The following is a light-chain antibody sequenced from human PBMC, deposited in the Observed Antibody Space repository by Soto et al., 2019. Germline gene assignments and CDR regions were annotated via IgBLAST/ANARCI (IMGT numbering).Light chain of an antibody. Sequence: DIFFRQYRGTLSFSPGERATLSCRASQSIRSSSLAWYQQKPSQAPRLLIYGGSSRATGIQDRIRGCVSGTDFSLKISRLENVVYSVSYCHQCGSSPLTFVGATKVDIK. CDR2: GGS. CDR1: QSIRSSS. J-gene: IGKJ4*01. CDR3: HQCGSSPLT. V-gene: IGKV3-20*01.